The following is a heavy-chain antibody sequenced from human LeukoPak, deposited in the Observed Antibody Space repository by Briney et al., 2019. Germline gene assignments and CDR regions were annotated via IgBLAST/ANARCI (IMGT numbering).Heavy chain of an antibody. D-gene: IGHD3-10*01. Sequence: PGRSLRLSCAASGFTFSNYAMHWVRQAPGKGLEWVAIISYDGSNKYYADSVKGRFAISRDNSKNTLYLQMNSLRAEDTAVYYCARDSIWFGSSVDYWGQGTLVTVSS. J-gene: IGHJ4*02. V-gene: IGHV3-30*09. CDR1: GFTFSNYA. CDR3: ARDSIWFGSSVDY. CDR2: ISYDGSNK.